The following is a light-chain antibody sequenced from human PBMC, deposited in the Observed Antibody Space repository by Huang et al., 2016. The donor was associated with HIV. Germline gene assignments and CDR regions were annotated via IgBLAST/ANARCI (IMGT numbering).Light chain of an antibody. Sequence: EIMMTQSPVTLSVSPGGRATLSCRASQSVRSDLAWYQQRPGRAPSLLIYDASTRATDIPARFSGSGSGTEFTLTISSLRSEDFAVYYCLQYNNWPPWTFGQGTRVEIK. CDR2: DAS. CDR3: LQYNNWPPWT. J-gene: IGKJ1*01. CDR1: QSVRSD. V-gene: IGKV3-15*01.